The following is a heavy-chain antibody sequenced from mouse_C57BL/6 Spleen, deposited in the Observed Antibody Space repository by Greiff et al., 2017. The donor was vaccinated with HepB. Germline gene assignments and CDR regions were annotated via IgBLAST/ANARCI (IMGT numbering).Heavy chain of an antibody. CDR1: GFTFSSYA. J-gene: IGHJ2*01. V-gene: IGHV5-4*01. Sequence: DVMLVESGGGLVKPGGSLKLSCAASGFTFSSYAMSWVRQTPEKRLEWVATISDGGSYTYYPDNVKGRFTISRDNAKNNLYLQMSHLKSEDTAMYYCARENHGYLDYWGQGTTLTVSS. CDR2: ISDGGSYT. CDR3: ARENHGYLDY.